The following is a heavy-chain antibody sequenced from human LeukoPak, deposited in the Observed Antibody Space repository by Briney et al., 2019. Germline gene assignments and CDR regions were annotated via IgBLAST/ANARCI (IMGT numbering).Heavy chain of an antibody. Sequence: LSLTCAVYGGSFSGYYWSWIRQAPGKGLEWVSYISSSGSTIYYADSMKGRFTISRDNAKNSLYLQMNSLRAEDTAVYYCASEDLQAVLGSSWYDFGYWGQGTLVTVSS. CDR3: ASEDLQAVLGSSWYDFGY. D-gene: IGHD6-13*01. CDR1: GGSFSGYY. J-gene: IGHJ4*02. CDR2: ISSSGSTI. V-gene: IGHV3-11*01.